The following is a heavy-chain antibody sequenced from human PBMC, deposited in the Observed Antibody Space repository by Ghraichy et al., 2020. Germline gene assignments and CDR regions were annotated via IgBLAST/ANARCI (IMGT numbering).Heavy chain of an antibody. CDR3: ARERRDIVAIPAATNYYYYMDV. V-gene: IGHV4-59*01. Sequence: SQTLSLTCTVSGGSMRSYYWSWIRQPPGKGLEWIGYIYYSGSTNYNASLKSRVTISVDTSKNQFSLKLRSVTAADTAVYYCARERRDIVAIPAATNYYYYMDVWAKGTTVTVSS. D-gene: IGHD2-2*01. CDR2: IYYSGST. CDR1: GGSMRSYY. J-gene: IGHJ6*03.